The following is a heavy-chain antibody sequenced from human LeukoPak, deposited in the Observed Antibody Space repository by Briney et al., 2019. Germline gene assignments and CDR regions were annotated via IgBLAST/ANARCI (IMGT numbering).Heavy chain of an antibody. CDR2: INHSGGS. V-gene: IGHV4-34*01. J-gene: IGHJ4*02. Sequence: SETLSLTCAVYCGSFRGYYWMWVRQSPGKGLEWIGEINHSGGSNYYPSLKSRVTIAVDTSRHQFSLKLPSVTAADTAVYYCVMGQWEPKGTYWGQGTLVTISS. CDR3: VMGQWEPKGTY. CDR1: CGSFRGYY. D-gene: IGHD1-26*01.